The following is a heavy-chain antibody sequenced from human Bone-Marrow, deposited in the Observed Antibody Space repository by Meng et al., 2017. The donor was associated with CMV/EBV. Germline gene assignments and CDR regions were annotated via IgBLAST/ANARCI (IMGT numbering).Heavy chain of an antibody. Sequence: SETLSLTCTVSGGSIRSYYWSWNRQPPGKGLEWIGYFYNSGITNYNPSLKSRVTISVDTPKNQFSLKLSSVTAADTAVYYCARGKGELGSNWFDPWGQGTLVTVSS. D-gene: IGHD1-26*01. J-gene: IGHJ5*02. CDR1: GGSIRSYY. CDR3: ARGKGELGSNWFDP. V-gene: IGHV4-59*12. CDR2: FYNSGIT.